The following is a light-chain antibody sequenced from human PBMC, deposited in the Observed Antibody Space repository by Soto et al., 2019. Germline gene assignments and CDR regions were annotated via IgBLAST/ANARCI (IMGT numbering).Light chain of an antibody. CDR3: QQAFRFPHT. J-gene: IGKJ2*01. CDR2: VAS. V-gene: IGKV1-12*01. CDR1: QAINGC. Sequence: DIQMTQSPPSVSASVGDTVTITCRASQAINGCLSWYQQKPGKAPKLLISVASRLESGVPSRFSGSGAGTEFSLTVTSLQPEDFATYYCQQAFRFPHTFGQGTRLEI.